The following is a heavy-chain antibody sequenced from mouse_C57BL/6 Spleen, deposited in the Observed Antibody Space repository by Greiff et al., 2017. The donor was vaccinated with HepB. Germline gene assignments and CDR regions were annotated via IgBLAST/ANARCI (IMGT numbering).Heavy chain of an antibody. J-gene: IGHJ4*01. D-gene: IGHD4-1*01. V-gene: IGHV5-16*01. CDR2: INYDGSST. Sequence: EVKVVESEGGLVQPGSSMKLSCTASGFTFSDYYMAWVRQVPEKGLEWVANINYDGSSTNYLDTLKSRFIISRDNAKNILYLQMSSLKSEDTATYYCARANWEEDAMDYWGQGTSVTVAS. CDR1: GFTFSDYY. CDR3: ARANWEEDAMDY.